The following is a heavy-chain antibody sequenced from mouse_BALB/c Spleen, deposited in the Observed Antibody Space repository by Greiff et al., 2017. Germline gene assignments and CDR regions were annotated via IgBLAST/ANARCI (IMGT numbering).Heavy chain of an antibody. Sequence: EVQLQQSGGGLVKPGGSLKLSCAASGFTFSSYAMSWVRQTPEKRLEWVASISSGGSTYYPDSVKGRFTISRDNARNILYLQMSSLRSEDTAMYYCARVDGSRTGGFAYWGQGTLVTVSA. CDR1: GFTFSSYA. D-gene: IGHD1-1*01. CDR2: ISSGGST. V-gene: IGHV5-6-5*01. J-gene: IGHJ3*01. CDR3: ARVDGSRTGGFAY.